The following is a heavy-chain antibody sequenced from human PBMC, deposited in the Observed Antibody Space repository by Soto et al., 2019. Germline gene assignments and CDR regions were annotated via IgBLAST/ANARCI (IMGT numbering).Heavy chain of an antibody. D-gene: IGHD3-16*01. Sequence: ASVKVSCKSSGFTFTSYAIHWLRQAPGQRPQWMGWINGGSGNTKYSQDFQGRVTFTRDTFATTAYLELSSLRSEDTAVYYCARVPPWGNSAGDFYIQHYDSWGQGTPVTVSS. CDR3: ARVPPWGNSAGDFYIQHYDS. CDR2: INGGSGNT. J-gene: IGHJ4*02. V-gene: IGHV1-3*01. CDR1: GFTFTSYA.